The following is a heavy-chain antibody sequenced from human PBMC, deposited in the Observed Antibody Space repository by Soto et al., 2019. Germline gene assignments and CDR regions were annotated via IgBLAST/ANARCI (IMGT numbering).Heavy chain of an antibody. D-gene: IGHD2-2*01. CDR3: ARGLLGYWSSTSCYGGFDY. J-gene: IGHJ4*02. CDR1: GYTFTGYY. Sequence: QVQLVQSGAEVKKPGASVKVSCKASGYTFTGYYMHWVRQAPGQGLVWTGWINPNSGGTTYAQKLQGRVTMNRDTSISTAYMELAGLRSDDTAVYYCARGLLGYWSSTSCYGGFDYWGQGTLVTVSS. CDR2: INPNSGGT. V-gene: IGHV1-2*02.